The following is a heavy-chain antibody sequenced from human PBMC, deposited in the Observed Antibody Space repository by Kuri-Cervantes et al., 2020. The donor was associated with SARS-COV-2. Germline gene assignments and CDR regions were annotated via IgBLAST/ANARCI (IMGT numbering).Heavy chain of an antibody. V-gene: IGHV3-23*03. CDR2: ICSGGSST. CDR3: AKVPSYYDSSGYLVDY. D-gene: IGHD3-22*01. J-gene: IGHJ4*02. CDR1: GFTFSSYS. Sequence: GESLKISCAASGFTFSSYSMSWVRQAPGKGLEWVSVICSGGSSTHYADSVKGRFTISRDNSKNTLYLQMNSLRAEDTAVYYCAKVPSYYDSSGYLVDYWGQGTLVTVSS.